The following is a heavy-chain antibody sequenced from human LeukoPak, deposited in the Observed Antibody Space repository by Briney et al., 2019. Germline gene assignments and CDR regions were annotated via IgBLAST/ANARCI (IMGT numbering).Heavy chain of an antibody. V-gene: IGHV1-69*02. CDR1: GGTFSSYT. Sequence: ASVKVSCKASGGTFSSYTISLVRQAPGQGLEWMGRIIPILGIANYAQKFQGRVTITADKSTSTAYMELSSLRSEDTAVYYCARGWYNWNEGFDYWGQGTLVTVSS. CDR2: IIPILGIA. J-gene: IGHJ4*02. CDR3: ARGWYNWNEGFDY. D-gene: IGHD1-1*01.